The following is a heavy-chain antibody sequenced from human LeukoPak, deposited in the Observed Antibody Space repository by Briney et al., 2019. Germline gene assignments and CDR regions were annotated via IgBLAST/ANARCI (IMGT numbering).Heavy chain of an antibody. D-gene: IGHD4-17*01. Sequence: PGGSLRLSCAASGFTFSSYEMNWVRQAPGKGLEWVSYISSSGSTIYYADSVRGRFTISRDNAKNSLYLQMNSLRAEDTAVYYCARSLEVTTAAFDIWGQGTMVTVSS. V-gene: IGHV3-48*03. CDR2: ISSSGSTI. CDR3: ARSLEVTTAAFDI. J-gene: IGHJ3*02. CDR1: GFTFSSYE.